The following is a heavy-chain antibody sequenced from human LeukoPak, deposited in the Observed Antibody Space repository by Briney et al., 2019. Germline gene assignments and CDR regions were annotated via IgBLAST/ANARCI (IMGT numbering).Heavy chain of an antibody. CDR1: GFTFSSYG. CDR3: AKEPSSGYIFVY. Sequence: PGGSLRLSCAASGFTFSSYGMHWVRQAPGKGLEWVAFIWYDGTNTYYADSVKGRFTISRDNSKNTLYLQMNSLRAEDTAVYYCAKEPSSGYIFVYWGEGTLVTVSS. D-gene: IGHD6-13*01. V-gene: IGHV3-30*02. CDR2: IWYDGTNT. J-gene: IGHJ4*02.